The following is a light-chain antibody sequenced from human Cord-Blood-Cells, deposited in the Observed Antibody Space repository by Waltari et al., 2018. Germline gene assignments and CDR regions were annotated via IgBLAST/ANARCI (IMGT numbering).Light chain of an antibody. J-gene: IGKJ4*01. CDR2: AAS. Sequence: DLQMTQPPSSLSASVGDRVTITCRASQSISSYLNWYQQKPGKAPKLLIYAASSLQSGVPSRFSGSGSGTDFTLTISSLQPEDFATYYCQQSYSTLSLTFGGGTKVEIK. CDR1: QSISSY. CDR3: QQSYSTLSLT. V-gene: IGKV1-39*01.